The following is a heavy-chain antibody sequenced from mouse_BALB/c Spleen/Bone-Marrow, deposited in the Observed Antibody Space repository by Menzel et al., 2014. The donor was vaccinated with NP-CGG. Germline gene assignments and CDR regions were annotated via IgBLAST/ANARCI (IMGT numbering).Heavy chain of an antibody. V-gene: IGHV1-80*01. Sequence: QVQLQQPGAELVRPGSSVKISCKASGYAFSNYWMNWVKPRPGQGLEWIGQIYPGDGDTNYNGKFKGKATLTADKSSSTAYMQLSSLTSEDSAVYFCARRDGSTYYYAMDYWGQGTSVTVSS. D-gene: IGHD1-1*01. J-gene: IGHJ4*01. CDR2: IYPGDGDT. CDR1: GYAFSNYW. CDR3: ARRDGSTYYYAMDY.